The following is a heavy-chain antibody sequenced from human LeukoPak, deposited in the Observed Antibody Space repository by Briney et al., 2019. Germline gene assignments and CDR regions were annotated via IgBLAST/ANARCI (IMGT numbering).Heavy chain of an antibody. Sequence: SETLSLTCTVSGGSISSGSYYWSWIRQPAGKGLEWIGRIYTSGSTNYNPSLKSRVTISVDTSKNQFSLKLSSVTAADTAVYYCASEKVVPAATPVWGQGTLVTVSS. J-gene: IGHJ4*02. D-gene: IGHD2-2*01. V-gene: IGHV4-61*02. CDR1: GGSISSGSYY. CDR2: IYTSGST. CDR3: ASEKVVPAATPV.